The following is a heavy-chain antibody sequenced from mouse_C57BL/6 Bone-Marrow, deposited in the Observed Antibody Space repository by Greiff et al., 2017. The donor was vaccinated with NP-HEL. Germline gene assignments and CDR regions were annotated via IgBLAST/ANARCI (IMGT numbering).Heavy chain of an antibody. CDR2: IYWDDAK. V-gene: IGHV8-12*01. Sequence: QVTLKESGPGILQSSQTLSLTCSFSGFSLSTSGMGVSWIRQPSGQGLEWLAHIYWDDAKRYNPSLQSRLTISTDTSRNQVFLKITSVDTAATATYYCARTEAYYYGSSYHFDYWGQGTTLTVSS. CDR1: GFSLSTSGMG. CDR3: ARTEAYYYGSSYHFDY. D-gene: IGHD1-1*01. J-gene: IGHJ2*01.